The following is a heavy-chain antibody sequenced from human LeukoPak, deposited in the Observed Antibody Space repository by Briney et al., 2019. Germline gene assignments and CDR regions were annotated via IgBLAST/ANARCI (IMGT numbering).Heavy chain of an antibody. Sequence: GGSLRLSCAASGFTFSSYAMHWVRQAPGKGLEWVAVISYDGSNKYYADSVKGRFTISRDNSKNTLYLQMNSLRAEDTAVYYCARGPSSGWYFPPRNFDYWGQGTLVTVSS. CDR2: ISYDGSNK. D-gene: IGHD6-19*01. V-gene: IGHV3-30-3*01. CDR1: GFTFSSYA. J-gene: IGHJ4*02. CDR3: ARGPSSGWYFPPRNFDY.